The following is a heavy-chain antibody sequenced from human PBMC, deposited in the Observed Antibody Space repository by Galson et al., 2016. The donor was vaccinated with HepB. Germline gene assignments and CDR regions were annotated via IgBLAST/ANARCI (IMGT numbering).Heavy chain of an antibody. Sequence: SLRLSCAASGFTFSNYWMSWVRQAPGKGLEWVSAISGTGGRTHYADSVKGRFSISRDGSKNTLYLQLNTLRVDDTAVYYCAKSSCGGECYYRMDVWGQGATVTVSS. J-gene: IGHJ6*02. D-gene: IGHD2-21*01. CDR2: ISGTGGRT. CDR1: GFTFSNYW. V-gene: IGHV3-23*01. CDR3: AKSSCGGECYYRMDV.